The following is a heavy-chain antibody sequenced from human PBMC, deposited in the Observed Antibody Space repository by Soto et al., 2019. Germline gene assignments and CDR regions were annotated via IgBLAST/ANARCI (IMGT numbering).Heavy chain of an antibody. CDR2: ISSNGGST. CDR3: ARGGNYCSGGSCYPDLDYYYMDV. D-gene: IGHD2-15*01. J-gene: IGHJ6*03. V-gene: IGHV3-64*01. Sequence: EVQLVESGGGLVQPGGSLRLSCAASGFTFSSYAMHWVRQAPGKGLEYVSAISSNGGSTYYANSVKGRFTISRDNSKNPLYLQMGSLRAEDMAVYYCARGGNYCSGGSCYPDLDYYYMDVWGKGTTVTVSS. CDR1: GFTFSSYA.